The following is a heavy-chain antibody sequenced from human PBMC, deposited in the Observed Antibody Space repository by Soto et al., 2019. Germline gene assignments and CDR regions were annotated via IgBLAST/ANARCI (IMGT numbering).Heavy chain of an antibody. CDR3: ARGRHQRSSSHCAC. J-gene: IGHJ4*02. D-gene: IGHD6-6*01. Sequence: GASVKVSCKASGYTFTGYYMHWVRQAPGQGLEWMGWINPNSGGTNYAKKFKGWVTMTRDTSISTAYTELSSLRSDDTAVNYGARGRHQRSSSHCACWGQGTRVTVSS. CDR2: INPNSGGT. V-gene: IGHV1-2*04. CDR1: GYTFTGYY.